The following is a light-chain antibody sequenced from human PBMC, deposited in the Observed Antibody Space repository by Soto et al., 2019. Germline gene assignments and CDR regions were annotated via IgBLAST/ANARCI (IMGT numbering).Light chain of an antibody. CDR3: QQYNNLWT. J-gene: IGKJ1*01. CDR2: GAS. CDR1: QSVSSN. V-gene: IGKV3-15*01. Sequence: EIVMTQSPATLSVSPGDRATLSCRASQSVSSNLAWYQQKPGQAPRLLIYGASTRATGIPARCSGSGSGTEFTRTISSLQSEDFAVYYCQQYNNLWTFGQGTKVEIK.